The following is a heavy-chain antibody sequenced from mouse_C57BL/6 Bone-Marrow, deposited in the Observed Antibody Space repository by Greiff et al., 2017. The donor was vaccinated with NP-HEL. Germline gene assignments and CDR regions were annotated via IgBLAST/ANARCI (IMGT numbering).Heavy chain of an antibody. V-gene: IGHV5-6*01. Sequence: DVQLVESGGDLVKPGGSLKLSCAASGFTFSSYGMSWVRQTPDKRLEWVATISSGGSYTYYPDSVKGRFTISRDNTKNTLYLQMSSLKSEDTAKYYRARETLYFDVWGTGTTVTVSS. J-gene: IGHJ1*03. CDR3: ARETLYFDV. CDR1: GFTFSSYG. CDR2: ISSGGSYT.